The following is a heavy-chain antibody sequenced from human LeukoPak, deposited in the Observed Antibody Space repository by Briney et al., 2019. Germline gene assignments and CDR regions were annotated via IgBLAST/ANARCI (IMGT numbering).Heavy chain of an antibody. Sequence: GGSLRLSCAASGFTFSSYSMNWVRQAPGKGLEWVSSISSGSTYMYYADSVKGRFAISRDNAQNSMYLQMNSLRAEDTAVYYCGRVGGRSKAAKGDAFDIWGQGTMVTVSS. CDR2: ISSGSTYM. D-gene: IGHD6-6*01. CDR3: GRVGGRSKAAKGDAFDI. CDR1: GFTFSSYS. J-gene: IGHJ3*02. V-gene: IGHV3-21*01.